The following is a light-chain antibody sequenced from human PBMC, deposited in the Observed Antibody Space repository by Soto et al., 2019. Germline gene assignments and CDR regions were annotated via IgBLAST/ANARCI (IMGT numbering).Light chain of an antibody. CDR3: QQYDNLIT. CDR2: DAS. J-gene: IGKJ5*01. Sequence: DIQMTQSPSSLSASVGDRVTITCQASQDISNYLNWYQQKTGQAPKLLIYDASNLETGVPSRFSGSGSGTDFTFTISSLQPEDIATYYCQQYDNLITFGQGTRLEIK. CDR1: QDISNY. V-gene: IGKV1-33*01.